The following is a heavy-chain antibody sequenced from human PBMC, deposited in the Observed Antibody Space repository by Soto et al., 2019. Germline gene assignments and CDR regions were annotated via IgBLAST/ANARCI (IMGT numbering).Heavy chain of an antibody. CDR1: GDTLRRPA. CDR2: IIPIFGTA. J-gene: IGHJ4*02. Sequence: SVKVSCKAPGDTLRRPAISRVQQTPGQGIEWMGGIIPIFGTANYAQKFQGRVTITADESTSTAYMELSSLRSEDTAVYYCASDSXSPTPQFRIAAAGPFDYWGQGTQVTVSS. CDR3: ASDSXSPTPQFRIAAAGPFDY. D-gene: IGHD6-13*01. V-gene: IGHV1-69*01.